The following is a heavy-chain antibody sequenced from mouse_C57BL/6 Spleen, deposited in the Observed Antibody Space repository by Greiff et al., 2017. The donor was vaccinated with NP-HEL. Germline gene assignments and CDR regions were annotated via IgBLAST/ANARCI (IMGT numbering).Heavy chain of an antibody. J-gene: IGHJ3*01. CDR3: ASSNSWFAY. CDR2: INPNNGGT. D-gene: IGHD2-5*01. Sequence: EVKLMESGPELVKPGASVKISCKASGYTFTDYYMNWVKQSHGKSLEWIGDINPNNGGTSYNQKFKGKATLTVDKSSSTAYMELRSLTSEDSAVYYCASSNSWFAYWGQGTLVTVSA. CDR1: GYTFTDYY. V-gene: IGHV1-26*01.